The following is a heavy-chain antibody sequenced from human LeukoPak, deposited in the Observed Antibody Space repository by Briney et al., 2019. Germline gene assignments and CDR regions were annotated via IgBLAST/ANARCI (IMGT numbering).Heavy chain of an antibody. J-gene: IGHJ4*02. CDR1: GGSISSGGYY. CDR2: INHSGST. Sequence: SETLSLTCTVSGGSISSGGYYWSWIRQLPGKGLEWIGEINHSGSTNYNPSLKSRVTISVDTSKNQFSLKLSSVTAADTAVYYCARGSRYSSSSGRLDYWGQGTLVTVSS. D-gene: IGHD6-6*01. CDR3: ARGSRYSSSSGRLDY. V-gene: IGHV4-39*07.